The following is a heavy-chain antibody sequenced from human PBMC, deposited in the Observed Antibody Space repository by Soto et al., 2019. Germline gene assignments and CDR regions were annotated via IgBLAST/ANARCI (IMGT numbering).Heavy chain of an antibody. Sequence: EVQLVESGGGLVQPGGSLRLSCAASGFTFSSYWMSWVRQAPGKGLEWVANIKQDGSEKYYVDSVKGRFTISRDNAKNSLYLQMNSRRAEDTAVYYCARVNVRQGLPDDAFDIWGQGTMVTVSS. J-gene: IGHJ3*02. CDR2: IKQDGSEK. D-gene: IGHD6-19*01. V-gene: IGHV3-7*01. CDR1: GFTFSSYW. CDR3: ARVNVRQGLPDDAFDI.